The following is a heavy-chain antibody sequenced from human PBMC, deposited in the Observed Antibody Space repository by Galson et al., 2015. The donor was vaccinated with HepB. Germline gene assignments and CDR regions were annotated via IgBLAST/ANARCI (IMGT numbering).Heavy chain of an antibody. CDR3: AKGYGLFDS. Sequence: LRLSCAASGFAFDSHAMSWVRQAPGRGLEWISGISGNGDNTFYADSVKGRFTVSRDNSNNMLYLQMNSLRAEDAGLYFCAKGYGLFDSWGQGILVTVSS. D-gene: IGHD5-18*01. V-gene: IGHV3-23*01. CDR1: GFAFDSHA. J-gene: IGHJ5*01. CDR2: ISGNGDNT.